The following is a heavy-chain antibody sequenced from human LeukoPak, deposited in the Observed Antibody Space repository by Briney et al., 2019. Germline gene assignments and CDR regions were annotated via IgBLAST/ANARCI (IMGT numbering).Heavy chain of an antibody. V-gene: IGHV1-69*04. J-gene: IGHJ4*02. CDR1: GYTFTGYY. CDR2: IIPILGIA. Sequence: SVKVSCKASGYTFTGYYMHWVRQAPGQGLEWMGRIIPILGIANYAQKFQGRVTITADKSTSTAYMELSSLRSEDTAVYYCARVRPSPYCGGDCWDFDYWGQGTLVTVSS. CDR3: ARVRPSPYCGGDCWDFDY. D-gene: IGHD2-21*02.